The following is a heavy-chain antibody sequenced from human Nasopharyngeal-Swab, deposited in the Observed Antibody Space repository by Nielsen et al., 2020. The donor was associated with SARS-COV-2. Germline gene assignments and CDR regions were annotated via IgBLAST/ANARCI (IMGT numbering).Heavy chain of an antibody. D-gene: IGHD6-6*01. J-gene: IGHJ6*02. CDR3: ARDGAARGYYYYGMDV. CDR2: ISSSGSTK. Sequence: GESLKISCAASGFTFSSYEMNWVRQAPGKGLEWVSYISSSGSTKYYADSVKGRFTISRDNAKNSLYLQMNSLRAEDTAVYYCARDGAARGYYYYGMDVWGQGTTVTVSS. V-gene: IGHV3-48*03. CDR1: GFTFSSYE.